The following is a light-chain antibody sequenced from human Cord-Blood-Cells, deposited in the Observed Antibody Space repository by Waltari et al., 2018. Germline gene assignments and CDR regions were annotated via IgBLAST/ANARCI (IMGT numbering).Light chain of an antibody. J-gene: IGKJ4*01. CDR2: AAS. V-gene: IGKV1-39*01. Sequence: DIQMTHSPSSLSASVGDRVTITCRASQSISSYLNWYQQNPGKAPKLLIYAASSLQSGVPSRFSGSGSGTDFTLTISSLQPEDFATYYCQQSYRTLTFGGGTKVEIK. CDR1: QSISSY. CDR3: QQSYRTLT.